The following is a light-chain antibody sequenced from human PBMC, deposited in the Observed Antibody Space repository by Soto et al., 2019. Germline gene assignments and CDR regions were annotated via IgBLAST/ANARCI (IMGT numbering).Light chain of an antibody. CDR2: DAS. CDR1: QSVGNW. V-gene: IGKV1-5*01. Sequence: DIQMTQSPSTLSASVGDRVTITCRASQSVGNWLAWYQQKPGNAPKLLIYDASNLESGVPSRFSGSGSGTEFTLTLSRLQPDDFATYYCQQYNTYSRTFGQGTK. CDR3: QQYNTYSRT. J-gene: IGKJ1*01.